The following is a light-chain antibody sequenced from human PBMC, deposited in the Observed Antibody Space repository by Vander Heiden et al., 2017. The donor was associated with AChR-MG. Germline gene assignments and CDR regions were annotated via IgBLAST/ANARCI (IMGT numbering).Light chain of an antibody. CDR3: QQYDSLRT. J-gene: IGKJ1*01. CDR1: QGISSY. V-gene: IGKV1-8*01. CDR2: AAS. Sequence: AIRITQSPSSLSASTGDRVTITCRASQGISSYLAWYQQKPGKAPKLLIYAASTLQSGVPSRFSGSGSGTDFTLTISCLQSEDFATYYCQQYDSLRTFGQGTKVEIK.